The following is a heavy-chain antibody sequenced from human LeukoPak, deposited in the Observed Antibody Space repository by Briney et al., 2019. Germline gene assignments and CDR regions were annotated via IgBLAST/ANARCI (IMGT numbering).Heavy chain of an antibody. Sequence: PGGSLRLSCAAAGFTFNNYAMSWVRQAPGKGLKWVPGISSGGSTYYADSVKGRFTISRDNSKNTLFLQMNSLRAEDTAVYYCAKDTYSSSPYYFDYWGQGTLVTVSS. CDR3: AKDTYSSSPYYFDY. CDR2: ISSGGST. J-gene: IGHJ4*02. V-gene: IGHV3-23*01. CDR1: GFTFNNYA. D-gene: IGHD6-6*01.